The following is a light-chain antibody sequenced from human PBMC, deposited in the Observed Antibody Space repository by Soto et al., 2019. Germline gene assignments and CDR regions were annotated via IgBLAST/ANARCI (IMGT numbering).Light chain of an antibody. Sequence: QSALTQPASVPGSPGQSITISCTGTSSDVGGYNYVSWYQQHPGKAPKLMIYDVSNRPSGVSNRFSGSKSGNTASLTISGLQAEDEADYYCSSYTSSSTNWVFGGGTKVTVL. CDR2: DVS. V-gene: IGLV2-14*01. J-gene: IGLJ3*02. CDR1: SSDVGGYNY. CDR3: SSYTSSSTNWV.